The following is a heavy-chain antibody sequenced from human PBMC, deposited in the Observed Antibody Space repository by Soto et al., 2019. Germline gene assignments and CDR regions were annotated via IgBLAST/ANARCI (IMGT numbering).Heavy chain of an antibody. D-gene: IGHD1-7*01. J-gene: IGHJ4*02. CDR2: IIPILGIA. V-gene: IGHV1-69*02. CDR3: ARLVLEDWNYSGDY. CDR1: GGTFSSYT. Sequence: QVQLVQSGAEVKKPGSSVKVSCKASGGTFSSYTISWVRQAPGQGLEWMGRIIPILGIANYAQKFQGRVTITADKSTSTAYMELSSLRPEDTAVYYCARLVLEDWNYSGDYWGQGTLVTVSS.